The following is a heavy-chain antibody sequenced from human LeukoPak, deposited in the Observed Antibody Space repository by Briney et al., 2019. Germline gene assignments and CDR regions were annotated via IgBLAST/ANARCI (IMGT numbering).Heavy chain of an antibody. Sequence: PGGSLRLSCAASGYTFADYGMRWVRQAPGRGLEWIGGINWNSGGTVYAETLKGRFTISRDNSTNTQYMELNSLRSEDTAVYYCTKDQYDILTGYYENYYYYYMDVWGKGTTVTISS. CDR1: GYTFADYG. D-gene: IGHD3-9*01. CDR3: TKDQYDILTGYYENYYYYYMDV. J-gene: IGHJ6*03. V-gene: IGHV3-20*04. CDR2: INWNSGGT.